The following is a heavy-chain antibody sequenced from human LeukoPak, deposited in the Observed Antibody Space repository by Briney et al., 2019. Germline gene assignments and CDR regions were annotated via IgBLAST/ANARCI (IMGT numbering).Heavy chain of an antibody. CDR2: IYYSGNT. Sequence: SQTLSLTWTVSCGSISSGGYYWSWIRQHPGKGLEWIGYIYYSGNTYYNPSLKSRVTISVDTSKNQFSLKLSSVTAADTAVYYCARAYCGGDCYTIDYWGQGTLVTVSS. D-gene: IGHD2-21*02. CDR1: CGSISSGGYY. CDR3: ARAYCGGDCYTIDY. J-gene: IGHJ4*02. V-gene: IGHV4-31*02.